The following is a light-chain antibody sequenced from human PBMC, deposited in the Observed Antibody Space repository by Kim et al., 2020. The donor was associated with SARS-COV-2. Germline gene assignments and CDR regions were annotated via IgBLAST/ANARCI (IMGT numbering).Light chain of an antibody. V-gene: IGLV2-18*02. Sequence: GQSATISCTETSSAVCISNRVSWYQQPPGTAPKVMIYEVSNRPSEVPDRFSGSKSGNTASLTISGLQAEDEADYYCSSYTGSNTVLFGGGTQLTVL. CDR3: SSYTGSNTVL. CDR1: SSAVCISNR. CDR2: EVS. J-gene: IGLJ2*01.